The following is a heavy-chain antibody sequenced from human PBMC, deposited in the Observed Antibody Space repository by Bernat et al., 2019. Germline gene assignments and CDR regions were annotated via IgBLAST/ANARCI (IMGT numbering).Heavy chain of an antibody. CDR3: ARDRSPRIAAAGRFPYYYYMDV. CDR2: IYYSGST. J-gene: IGHJ6*03. V-gene: IGHV4-61*01. D-gene: IGHD6-13*01. CDR1: GGSVSSGSYY. Sequence: QVQLQESGPGLVKPSETLSLTCTVSGGSVSSGSYYWSWIRQPPGKGLEWIGYIYYSGSTNYNPSLKSRVTISVDTSKNQFSLKLSSVTAADTAVYYCARDRSPRIAAAGRFPYYYYMDVWGKGTTVTVSS.